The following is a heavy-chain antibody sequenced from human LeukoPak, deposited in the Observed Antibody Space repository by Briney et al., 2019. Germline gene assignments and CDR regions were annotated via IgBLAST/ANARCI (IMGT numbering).Heavy chain of an antibody. V-gene: IGHV3-74*01. D-gene: IGHD1-26*01. J-gene: IGHJ4*02. CDR2: INSDGSST. CDR1: GFTLSSYW. Sequence: GGSLRLSCAASGFTLSSYWMYWVRQAPGKGLVWVSRINSDGSSTSYADSVKGRFTISRDNAKNTLYLQMDSLRAEDTAMYYCARGTGSYYSLGYWGQGTLVTVSS. CDR3: ARGTGSYYSLGY.